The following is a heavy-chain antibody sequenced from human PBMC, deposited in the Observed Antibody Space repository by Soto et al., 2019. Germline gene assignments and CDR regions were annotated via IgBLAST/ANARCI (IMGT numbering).Heavy chain of an antibody. J-gene: IGHJ3*02. D-gene: IGHD6-19*01. CDR1: GFTFSSYA. V-gene: IGHV3-23*01. CDR2: ISGSGGST. CDR3: AKSPTSDSSGWYDWAFDI. Sequence: PGGSLRLSCAASGFTFSSYAMSWVRRAPGKGLEWVSTISGSGGSTYYADSVKGRFTISRDNSRNTLYLQMNSLRAEDTAVYYCAKSPTSDSSGWYDWAFDIWGQGTMVTVSS.